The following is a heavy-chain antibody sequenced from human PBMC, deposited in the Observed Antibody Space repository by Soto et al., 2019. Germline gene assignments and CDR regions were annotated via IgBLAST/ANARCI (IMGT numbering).Heavy chain of an antibody. Sequence: GGSLILSCAASGFTFSSYGMHWVRQAPGKGLEWVAVISYDGSNKYYADSVKGRFTITRDNSKNTLYLQMNSLRAEDTAVYYCAKLGAVAVPFDYWGQGTLVTVSS. J-gene: IGHJ4*02. V-gene: IGHV3-30*18. D-gene: IGHD6-19*01. CDR2: ISYDGSNK. CDR3: AKLGAVAVPFDY. CDR1: GFTFSSYG.